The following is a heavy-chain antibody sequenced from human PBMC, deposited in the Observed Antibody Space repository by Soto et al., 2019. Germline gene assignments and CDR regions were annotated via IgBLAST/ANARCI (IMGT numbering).Heavy chain of an antibody. CDR1: GYTFTSYD. D-gene: IGHD3-3*01. CDR2: MNPNSGNT. J-gene: IGHJ6*03. V-gene: IGHV1-8*01. CDR3: ASTPSLPQTYYDLWSGRRNYYYYYMDV. Sequence: VKVSCKASGYTFTSYDINWVRQATGQGLEWMGWMNPNSGNTGYAQKFQGRVTMTRNTSISTAYMELSSLRSEDTAVYYCASTPSLPQTYYDLWSGRRNYYYYYMDVWGKGTTVTVSS.